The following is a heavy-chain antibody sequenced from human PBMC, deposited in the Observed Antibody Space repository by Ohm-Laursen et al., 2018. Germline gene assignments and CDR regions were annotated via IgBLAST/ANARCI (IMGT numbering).Heavy chain of an antibody. CDR3: ARDVPGIVASRGGG. Sequence: SLRLSCAASGFTITNNYMNWVRQAPGKGLEWVSLIYSGGDMFYADSVKARFTIFRDKSKNTLHLQMNSLRVEDTAMYFCARDVPGIVASRGGGWGQGTLVTVSS. CDR2: IYSGGDM. J-gene: IGHJ4*02. V-gene: IGHV3-53*01. D-gene: IGHD3-16*01. CDR1: GFTITNNY.